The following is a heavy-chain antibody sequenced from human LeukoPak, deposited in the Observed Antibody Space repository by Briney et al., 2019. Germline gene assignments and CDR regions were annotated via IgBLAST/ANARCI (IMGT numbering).Heavy chain of an antibody. J-gene: IGHJ6*02. Sequence: SETPSLTCTVSGGSFTNNGYFWGWIRQPPGKGLEWIGSISYSGSTYYNPSLKSRVTISVDTSKNQFSLKLRSVTAADTAVYHCARGISYYFGMDVWGQGTTVTVSS. CDR3: ARGISYYFGMDV. CDR1: GGSFTNNGYF. V-gene: IGHV4-39*01. D-gene: IGHD3-10*01. CDR2: ISYSGST.